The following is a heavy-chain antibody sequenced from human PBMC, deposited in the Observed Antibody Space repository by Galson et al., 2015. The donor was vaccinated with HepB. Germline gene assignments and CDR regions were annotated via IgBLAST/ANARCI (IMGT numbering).Heavy chain of an antibody. J-gene: IGHJ4*02. CDR2: ISYDGSNK. CDR1: GFTFSSYA. D-gene: IGHD5-18*01. CDR3: ARDLVGYSYGSRGDY. Sequence: SLRLSCAASGFTFSSYAMHWVRQAPGKGLEWVAVISYDGSNKYYADSVKGRFTISRDNSKNTLYLQMNSLRAEDTAVYYCARDLVGYSYGSRGDYWGQGTLVTVSS. V-gene: IGHV3-30-3*01.